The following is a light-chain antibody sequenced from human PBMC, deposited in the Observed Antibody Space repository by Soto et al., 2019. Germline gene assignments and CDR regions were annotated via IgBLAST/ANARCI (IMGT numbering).Light chain of an antibody. J-gene: IGKJ1*01. CDR1: QGIRSH. Sequence: DIQMTQSPSSLSASVGDRVTITCRASQGIRSHLGWYQQKPGKAPQRLIYGASTLQAGVPSRFSGSGSGTEFTLTISSLQPEDFATYYCLQNDNSPRTFGQGTKVEIK. CDR3: LQNDNSPRT. V-gene: IGKV1-17*01. CDR2: GAS.